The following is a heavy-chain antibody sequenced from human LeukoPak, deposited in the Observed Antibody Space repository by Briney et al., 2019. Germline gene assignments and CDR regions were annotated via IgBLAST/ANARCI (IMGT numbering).Heavy chain of an antibody. CDR1: GFTFSSYG. D-gene: IGHD3-10*01. Sequence: GGSLRLSCAASGFTFSSYGMHWVRQAPGKGLEWVAVIRYDGSKKYYADSVKGRFTVSRDDSKNTVYLQMDSLRAEDTAMYYCARDLSYGSVDLRGQGTLVTVSS. J-gene: IGHJ4*02. V-gene: IGHV3-33*01. CDR3: ARDLSYGSVDL. CDR2: IRYDGSKK.